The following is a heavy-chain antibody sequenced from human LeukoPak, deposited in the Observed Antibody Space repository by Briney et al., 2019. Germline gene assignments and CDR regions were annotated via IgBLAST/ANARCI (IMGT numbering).Heavy chain of an antibody. CDR3: AKDTQLST. D-gene: IGHD5-24*01. V-gene: IGHV3-23*01. J-gene: IGHJ3*01. CDR1: GFTFRGAA. Sequence: GGSLRLSCAVSGFTFRGAAMTWVRQAPGKGLEWVSLISSSGNNAYYADSVKGRFTISRDNSKNTLSLQMNSLRVEDTAIYYCAKDTQLSTWGLGTRVTVSS. CDR2: ISSSGNNA.